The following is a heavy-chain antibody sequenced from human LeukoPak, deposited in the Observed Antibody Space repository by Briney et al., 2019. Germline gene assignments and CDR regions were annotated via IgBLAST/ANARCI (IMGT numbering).Heavy chain of an antibody. J-gene: IGHJ6*03. D-gene: IGHD6-6*01. CDR1: GFTFSSYA. V-gene: IGHV3-64*01. CDR3: ARDGSSDYYYYMDV. CDR2: ISSNGGST. Sequence: GSLRLSCAASGFTFSSYAMHWVRQAPGKGLEYFSAISSNGGSTYYANSVKGRFTISRDNSKNTLYLQMGSLRAEDMAVYYCARDGSSDYYYYMDVWGKGTTVTVSS.